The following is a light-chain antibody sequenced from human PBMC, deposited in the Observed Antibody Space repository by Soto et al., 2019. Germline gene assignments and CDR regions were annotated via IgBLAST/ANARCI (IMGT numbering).Light chain of an antibody. Sequence: DIQMTQSPSTLSGSVGDRVTITCRASQTISSWLAWYQQKPGNAPKLLIYKASTLKSGVPSRFSGSGSGTEFTLTISSLQPDDFATYSCQHYNSYSEAFGQGTKV. CDR1: QTISSW. V-gene: IGKV1-5*03. CDR2: KAS. J-gene: IGKJ1*01. CDR3: QHYNSYSEA.